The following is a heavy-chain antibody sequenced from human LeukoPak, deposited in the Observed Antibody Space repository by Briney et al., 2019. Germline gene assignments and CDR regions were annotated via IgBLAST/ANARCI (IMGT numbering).Heavy chain of an antibody. Sequence: GGSLRLSCAASGFTFSSYSMNWVRQAPGKGLEWVSYISSSSSTMYYADSVKGRSTISRDNAKNSLYLQMNSLRAEDTAVYYCARDPSGYGPVDYWGQGTLVTVSS. CDR3: ARDPSGYGPVDY. CDR2: ISSSSSTM. J-gene: IGHJ4*02. CDR1: GFTFSSYS. D-gene: IGHD3-10*01. V-gene: IGHV3-48*01.